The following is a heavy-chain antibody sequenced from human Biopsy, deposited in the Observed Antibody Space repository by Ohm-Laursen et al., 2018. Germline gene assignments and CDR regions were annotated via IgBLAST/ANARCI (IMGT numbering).Heavy chain of an antibody. CDR1: GFSFTGYY. CDR2: INTGGNST. CDR3: VLASFDY. Sequence: ASVKASCKPSGFSFTGYYIHSVRQAPGQGLEWMGIINTGGNSTAYTQNFQGRVTMTWDTSTTTVYMELSSLRSEDTAVYYCVLASFDYWGQGTLVTVPS. J-gene: IGHJ4*02. V-gene: IGHV1-46*01.